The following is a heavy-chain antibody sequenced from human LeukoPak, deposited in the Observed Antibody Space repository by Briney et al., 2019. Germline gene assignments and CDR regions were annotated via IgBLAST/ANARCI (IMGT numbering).Heavy chain of an antibody. V-gene: IGHV4-59*08. J-gene: IGHJ4*02. CDR3: ARQGGAIVY. CDR1: GGSISSYY. Sequence: PSETLSLTCTVSGGSISSYYWSWIRQPPGKGLEWIGYIYYSGSTNYNPSLKSRVTISVDTSKNQFSLKLSSVTAADTAVYYCARQGGAIVYWGQGTLVTVSS. D-gene: IGHD1-26*01. CDR2: IYYSGST.